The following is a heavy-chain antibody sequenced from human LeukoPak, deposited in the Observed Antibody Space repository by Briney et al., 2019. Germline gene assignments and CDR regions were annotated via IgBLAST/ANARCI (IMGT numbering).Heavy chain of an antibody. CDR1: GDSTTSHTYY. D-gene: IGHD5-18*01. V-gene: IGHV4-39*01. J-gene: IGHJ4*02. CDR3: ARHLYSSTRNPTFDY. CDR2: SYYTGST. Sequence: SETLSLTCTVSGDSTTSHTYYWGWIPQPPGKGLEWLGSSYYTGSTYYNPSLESRVTISLDTSKNQFSLKLSSVTVADTAIYYCARHLYSSTRNPTFDYWGQGTRVTVSS.